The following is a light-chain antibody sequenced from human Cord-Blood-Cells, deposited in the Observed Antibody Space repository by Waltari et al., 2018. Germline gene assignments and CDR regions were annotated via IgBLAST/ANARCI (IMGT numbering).Light chain of an antibody. Sequence: QPALTQPASVSGSPGQCITISCTRTISDVGSYNLVSWYQQHPGKAPKLMIYEGSKWPSGVSNRFSGSKSCNTASLTISGLQAEDEADYYCCSYAGSSTWVFGGGTKLTVL. CDR1: ISDVGSYNL. CDR3: CSYAGSSTWV. V-gene: IGLV2-23*01. J-gene: IGLJ3*02. CDR2: EGS.